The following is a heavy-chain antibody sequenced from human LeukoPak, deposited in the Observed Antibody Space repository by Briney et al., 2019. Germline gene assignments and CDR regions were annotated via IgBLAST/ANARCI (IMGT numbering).Heavy chain of an antibody. D-gene: IGHD6-13*01. J-gene: IGHJ4*02. Sequence: GGSLRLSCAASGFTFSSYAMSWVRQAPGKGLEWVSAISGSGGSTYYADSVKGRFTISRDNSKNTLYLQMNSLRAEDTAVYYCARDRGSRWFGPIDYWGLGTLVTVSS. CDR3: ARDRGSRWFGPIDY. V-gene: IGHV3-23*01. CDR1: GFTFSSYA. CDR2: ISGSGGST.